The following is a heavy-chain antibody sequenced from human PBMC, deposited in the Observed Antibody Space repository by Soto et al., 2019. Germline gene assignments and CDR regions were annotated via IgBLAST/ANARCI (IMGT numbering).Heavy chain of an antibody. CDR1: GGTFSSHV. D-gene: IGHD3-22*01. CDR2: IMPIIGTA. Sequence: QEQLVQSGAEVKKPGSSVKVSCKASGGTFSSHVFNWVRQAPGQGLEWMGGIMPIIGTANYAQKFQGRVTITADESTSTASMELSSLRSEDPAVYYCARDLEVRDVNISHLDYWGQGTLVTVSS. CDR3: ARDLEVRDVNISHLDY. V-gene: IGHV1-69*01. J-gene: IGHJ4*02.